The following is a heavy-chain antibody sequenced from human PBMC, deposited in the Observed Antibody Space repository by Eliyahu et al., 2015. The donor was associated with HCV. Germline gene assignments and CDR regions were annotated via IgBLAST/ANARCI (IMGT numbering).Heavy chain of an antibody. V-gene: IGHV4-31*03. J-gene: IGHJ5*02. Sequence: QVQLQESGPGLVKPSQTLSLTCIVSGGPXSXGGXYWSWXRQHPGKGLEWIGYIYYSGSTYYNPSLKSRVTISVDMSKNQFSLKLRSVTAADTAVYYCARAEVREAVAGTLNCFDPWGQGTLVTASS. CDR3: ARAEVREAVAGTLNCFDP. CDR1: GGPXSXGGXY. D-gene: IGHD6-19*01. CDR2: IYYSGST.